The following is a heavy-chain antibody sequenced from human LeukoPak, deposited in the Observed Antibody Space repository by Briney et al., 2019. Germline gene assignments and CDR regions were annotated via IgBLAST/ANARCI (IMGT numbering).Heavy chain of an antibody. Sequence: GESLKISCKGSGYSFTSYWLGWVRQMTGKGLEWMGIIYPGDSDTGYSPSFQGQVTISADKSISTAYLQWSSLKASDTAMYYCARLRVGATSAFDIWGQGTMVTVSS. CDR3: ARLRVGATSAFDI. J-gene: IGHJ3*02. CDR2: IYPGDSDT. CDR1: GYSFTSYW. V-gene: IGHV5-51*01. D-gene: IGHD1-26*01.